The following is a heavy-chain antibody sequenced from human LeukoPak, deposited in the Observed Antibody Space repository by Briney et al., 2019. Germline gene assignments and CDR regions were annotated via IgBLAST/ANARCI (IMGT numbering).Heavy chain of an antibody. V-gene: IGHV3-21*01. D-gene: IGHD6-13*01. CDR1: GFTFSNYN. CDR3: AREYSSSWSDY. J-gene: IGHJ4*02. Sequence: GGSLRLSCAASGFTFSNYNMSWVRQAPGKGLEWVSSITTSSSYIYYADSVKGRFTISRDNAKNSLYLQMSSLRVEDTAVYYCAREYSSSWSDYWGQGTLVTVSS. CDR2: ITTSSSYI.